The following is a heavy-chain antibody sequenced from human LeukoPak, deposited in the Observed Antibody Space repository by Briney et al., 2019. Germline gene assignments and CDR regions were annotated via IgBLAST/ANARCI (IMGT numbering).Heavy chain of an antibody. CDR2: IKQNASEK. CDR1: GFTFSNFW. CDR3: ARDSSSWYSY. Sequence: GGSLRLSCAASGFTFSNFWMSWVRQAPGKGLEWVANIKQNASEKYYVDSVEGRFSISRDNAKNSLYLQMNSLSAEDTAVYYCARDSSSWYSYWGRGTLVTVSS. J-gene: IGHJ4*02. V-gene: IGHV3-7*01. D-gene: IGHD6-13*01.